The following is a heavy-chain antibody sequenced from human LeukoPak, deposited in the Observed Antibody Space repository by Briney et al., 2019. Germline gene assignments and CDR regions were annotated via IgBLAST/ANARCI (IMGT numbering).Heavy chain of an antibody. V-gene: IGHV4-34*01. D-gene: IGHD3-16*01. Sequence: SETLSLTCAVYGGSLSGYYWSWIRQPPGKGLEWIGEINHSGSTNYNPSLKSRVTISVDTSKNQFSLKLSSVTAADTAVYYCASTFKRRGRINYWGQGTLVTVSS. CDR3: ASTFKRRGRINY. CDR2: INHSGST. J-gene: IGHJ4*02. CDR1: GGSLSGYY.